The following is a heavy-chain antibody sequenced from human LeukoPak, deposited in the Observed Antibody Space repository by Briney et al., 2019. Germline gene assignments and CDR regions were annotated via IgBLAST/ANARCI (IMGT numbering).Heavy chain of an antibody. CDR3: AKDLTCSSCPFDP. V-gene: IGHV3-23*01. CDR2: ISGSGGST. J-gene: IGHJ5*02. CDR1: GFTFSSYA. Sequence: HPGGSRRLSCAASGFTFSSYAMSWVRQAPGKGLEWVSAISGSGGSTYYADSVKGRFTISRDNSKNTLYLQMNSLRAEDTAVYYCAKDLTCSSCPFDPWGQGTLVTVSS. D-gene: IGHD6-13*01.